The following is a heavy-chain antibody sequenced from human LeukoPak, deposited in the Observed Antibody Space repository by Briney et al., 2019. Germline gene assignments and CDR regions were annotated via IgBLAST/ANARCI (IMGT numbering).Heavy chain of an antibody. CDR1: GGSISSSSYY. Sequence: SETLSLTCTVSGGSISSSSYYWGWIRQPPGKGLEWIGSIYYSGSTYYNPSLKSRVTISVDTSKNQFSLKLSSVTAADTAVYYCASQGGVGATLGTYYYYMDVWGKGTTVTISS. J-gene: IGHJ6*03. D-gene: IGHD1-26*01. V-gene: IGHV4-39*07. CDR2: IYYSGST. CDR3: ASQGGVGATLGTYYYYMDV.